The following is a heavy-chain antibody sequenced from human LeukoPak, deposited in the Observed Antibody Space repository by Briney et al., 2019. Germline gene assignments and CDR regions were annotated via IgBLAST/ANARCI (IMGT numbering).Heavy chain of an antibody. V-gene: IGHV1-18*01. D-gene: IGHD6-19*01. J-gene: IGHJ5*02. CDR3: ARDRARIIAVAGSRPPPARLSDPFDP. CDR1: DYAFTDYD. CDR2: ISAYNGNT. Sequence: GASVKVSCKASASDYAFTDYDISWVRQAPGQGLEWMGWISAYNGNTNYAQRLQGRVTMTTDTSTSTAYMELRSLRSDDTAVYYCARDRARIIAVAGSRPPPARLSDPFDPWGQGTLVTVSS.